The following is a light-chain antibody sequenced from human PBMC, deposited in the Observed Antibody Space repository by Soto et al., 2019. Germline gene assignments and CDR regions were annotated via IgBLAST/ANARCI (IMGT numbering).Light chain of an antibody. CDR2: DVI. CDR3: CSYTSNTLV. V-gene: IGLV2-14*03. Sequence: QSALTQPASVSGSPGKSITISCIGTSSDFGNNNYVSWYQHHPGKAPKLLIYDVISRPSGISNRFSGSKSGNTASLTISGVQAEDEADYYCCSYTSNTLVFGGGTKLTVL. CDR1: SSDFGNNNY. J-gene: IGLJ3*02.